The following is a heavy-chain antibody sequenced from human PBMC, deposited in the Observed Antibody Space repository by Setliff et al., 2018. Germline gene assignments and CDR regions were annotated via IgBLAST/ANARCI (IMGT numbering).Heavy chain of an antibody. V-gene: IGHV1-2*02. CDR1: GYTFTRYY. CDR3: VKPSTGWYWFET. Sequence: GASVKVSCKTSGYTFTRYYIHWVRQAPGQGLEWVGWINPHTGSKEFAPRFLGRVTLTTDTSIDTAFMELSRLSSDGTAVYFCVKPSTGWYWFETWGQGTLVTAPQ. D-gene: IGHD6-19*01. CDR2: INPHTGSK. J-gene: IGHJ5*02.